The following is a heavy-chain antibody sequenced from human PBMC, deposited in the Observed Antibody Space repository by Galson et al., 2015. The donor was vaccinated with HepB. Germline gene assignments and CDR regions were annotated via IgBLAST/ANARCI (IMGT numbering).Heavy chain of an antibody. Sequence: SVKVSCKASGYTFTTYGISWVRQAPGQGLEWVGWINVYNGSTNYAQKLQGRVTMTTDTSPSTAYMELRSLRSDDTAVYYCARDLPPSDYDPSGYFNWGQGTLVTVSS. V-gene: IGHV1-18*04. J-gene: IGHJ4*02. CDR2: INVYNGST. CDR3: ARDLPPSDYDPSGYFN. CDR1: GYTFTTYG. D-gene: IGHD3-22*01.